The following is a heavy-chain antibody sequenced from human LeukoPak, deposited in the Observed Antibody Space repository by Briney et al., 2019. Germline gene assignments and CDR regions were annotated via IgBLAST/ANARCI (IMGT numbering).Heavy chain of an antibody. CDR1: GFTFSSYS. J-gene: IGHJ4*02. Sequence: GGSLRLSCAASGFTFSSYSMNWVRQAPGKGLEWVSSNSSSSSYIYYADSVKGRFTISRDNAKNSLYLQMNSLRAEDTAVYYCARDPGYSGYDYGSYWGQGTLVTVSS. D-gene: IGHD5-12*01. V-gene: IGHV3-21*01. CDR2: NSSSSSYI. CDR3: ARDPGYSGYDYGSY.